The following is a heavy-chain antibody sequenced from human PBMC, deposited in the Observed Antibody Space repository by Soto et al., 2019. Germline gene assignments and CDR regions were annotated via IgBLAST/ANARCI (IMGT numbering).Heavy chain of an antibody. V-gene: IGHV3-33*01. J-gene: IGHJ4*02. D-gene: IGHD3-16*01. CDR1: GFSFNSFN. CDR3: ARGPIWFGAVNY. CDR2: IWNDGSNQ. Sequence: QVQLVESGGGVVQPGRSLRLSCAASGFSFNSFNMHWVRQAPGKGLEWGTVIWNDGSNQYYADSVRGRFTISRDNSNNTLYLQMKSLRADDTAVYYCARGPIWFGAVNYWGQGTLVTVSS.